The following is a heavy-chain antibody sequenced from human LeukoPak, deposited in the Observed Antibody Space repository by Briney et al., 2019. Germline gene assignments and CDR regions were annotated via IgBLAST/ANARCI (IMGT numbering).Heavy chain of an antibody. CDR2: ISGSGGST. V-gene: IGHV3-23*01. D-gene: IGHD5-18*01. CDR1: GLTFSSYA. Sequence: PGGSLRLSCAFSGLTFSSYAMTWVRQAPGKGLEWVSAISGSGGSTYYADSVKGRFTISRDNSKNTLYLQMNSLRAEDTAVYYCAKDRDSYGYVTSFDYWGQGTLVTVSS. J-gene: IGHJ4*02. CDR3: AKDRDSYGYVTSFDY.